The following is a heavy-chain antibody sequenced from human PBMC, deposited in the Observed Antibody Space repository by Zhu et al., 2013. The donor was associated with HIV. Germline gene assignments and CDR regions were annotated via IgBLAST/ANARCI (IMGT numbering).Heavy chain of an antibody. CDR3: ARPPISRGPTGSPRWFDP. CDR2: IIPILGIA. V-gene: IGHV1-69*02. J-gene: IGHJ5*02. Sequence: QVQLVQSGAEVKKPGSSVKVSCKASGGTFSSYTISWVRQAPGQGLEWMGRIIPILGIANYAQKFQGRVTITADKSTSTAYMELSSLRSEDTAVYYCARPPISRGPTGSPRWFDPWGRGNPRSPSPQ. D-gene: IGHD3-10*01. CDR1: GGTFSSYT.